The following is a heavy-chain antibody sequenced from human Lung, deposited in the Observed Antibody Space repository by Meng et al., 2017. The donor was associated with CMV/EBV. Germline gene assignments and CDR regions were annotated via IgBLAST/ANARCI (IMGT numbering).Heavy chain of an antibody. CDR2: INPNSGGT. CDR1: GYTFTGYY. D-gene: IGHD2-2*01. V-gene: IGHV1-2*02. J-gene: IGHJ6*02. CDR3: ARDRVPAAFRDYGMDV. Sequence: ASVXVSXXASGYTFTGYYMHWVRQAPGQGLEWMGWINPNSGGTNYAQKFRGRVTMTRDTSISTAYMELSRLRSDDTAVYYCARDRVPAAFRDYGMDVWGQGTTVTVS.